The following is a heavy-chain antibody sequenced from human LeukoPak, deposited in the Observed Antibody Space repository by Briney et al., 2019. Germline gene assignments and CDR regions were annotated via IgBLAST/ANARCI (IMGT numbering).Heavy chain of an antibody. CDR2: ISSSGSTI. Sequence: GGSLRLSCAASGFTFSDYYMSWIRQAPGKGLEWVSYISSSGSTIYYADSVKGRFTISRDNAKNSLYLQMNSLRAEDTAVYYCAGGKVWELLPGPAFDIWGQGTMVTVSS. CDR3: AGGKVWELLPGPAFDI. D-gene: IGHD1-26*01. CDR1: GFTFSDYY. J-gene: IGHJ3*02. V-gene: IGHV3-11*04.